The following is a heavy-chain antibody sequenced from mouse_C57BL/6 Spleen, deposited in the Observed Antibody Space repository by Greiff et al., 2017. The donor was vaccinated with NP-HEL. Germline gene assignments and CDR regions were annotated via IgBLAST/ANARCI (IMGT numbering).Heavy chain of an antibody. CDR1: GFTFNTYA. CDR3: VSGTGKGNAIDY. Sequence: EVQVVESGGGLVQPKGSLKLSCAASGFTFNTYAMHWVRQAPGNGLEWVARIRSKSSNYATYYAVSVKVRFTISRDDSQSMLYLQRNNLNTEDAAMYYCVSGTGKGNAIDYWGQGTSVTVSS. V-gene: IGHV10-3*01. D-gene: IGHD4-1*01. CDR2: IRSKSSNYAT. J-gene: IGHJ4*01.